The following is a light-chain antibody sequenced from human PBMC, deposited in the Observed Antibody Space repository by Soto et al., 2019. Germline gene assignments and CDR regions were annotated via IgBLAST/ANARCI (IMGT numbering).Light chain of an antibody. J-gene: IGLJ1*01. V-gene: IGLV1-44*01. CDR3: AAWDGSLNSYV. Sequence: HSVLTQPPSASGTPGQRVTIACSGSSSNIGSNTVNWYQQLPGTAPKLLIYGNNQRPSGVPDRFSGSKSGTSASLAISGLQSEDEADYYCAAWDGSLNSYVFGTGTKLTVL. CDR2: GNN. CDR1: SSNIGSNT.